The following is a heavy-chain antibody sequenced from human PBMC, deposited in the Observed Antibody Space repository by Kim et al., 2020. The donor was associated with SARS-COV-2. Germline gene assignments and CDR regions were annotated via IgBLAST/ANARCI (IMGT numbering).Heavy chain of an antibody. J-gene: IGHJ6*02. CDR1: GFTFSNAW. Sequence: GGSLRLSCAASGFTFSNAWMSWVRQAPGKGLEWVGRIKSKTDGGTTDYAAPVKGRFTISRDDSKNTLYLQMNSLKTEDTAVYYCTTDSGSGSYRARGYYYYYGMDVWGQRTTVTVSS. V-gene: IGHV3-15*01. D-gene: IGHD3-10*01. CDR2: IKSKTDGGTT. CDR3: TTDSGSGSYRARGYYYYYGMDV.